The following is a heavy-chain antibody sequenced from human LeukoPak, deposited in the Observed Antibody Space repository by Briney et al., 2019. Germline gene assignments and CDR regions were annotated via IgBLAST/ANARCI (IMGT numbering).Heavy chain of an antibody. CDR2: INHSGST. D-gene: IGHD3-3*01. V-gene: IGHV4-34*01. Sequence: SETLSLTCAVYGGSFSGYYWSWIREPPGKGVEWIGEINHSGSTNYNPSLKSRVTISVDTSKNQFSLKLSSVTAADTAVYYCARVATTGDFWSGYLNWFDPWGQGTLVTVSS. CDR1: GGSFSGYY. J-gene: IGHJ5*02. CDR3: ARVATTGDFWSGYLNWFDP.